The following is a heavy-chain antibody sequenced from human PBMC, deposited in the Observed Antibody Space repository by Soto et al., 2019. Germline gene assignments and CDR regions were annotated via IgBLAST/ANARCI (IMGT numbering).Heavy chain of an antibody. J-gene: IGHJ4*02. Sequence: GESLKISCKGSGYTFTGYWVAWVRQMPGRGPEWMGSIDPRDSDTRYSPSFQGQVTISVDKSTTTAHLQWRSLKASDTAIYYCARLAGYRRGWRLDNWGQGTRVTVAS. D-gene: IGHD6-19*01. CDR1: GYTFTGYW. CDR3: ARLAGYRRGWRLDN. CDR2: IDPRDSDT. V-gene: IGHV5-51*01.